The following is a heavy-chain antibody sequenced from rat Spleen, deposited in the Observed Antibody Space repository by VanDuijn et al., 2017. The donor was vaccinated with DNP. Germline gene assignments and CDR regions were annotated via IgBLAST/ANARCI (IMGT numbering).Heavy chain of an antibody. Sequence: EVQLVESGGGVVQPGRAMKLSCAASGFIFSNYDMAWVRQAPKKGLEWVATISYDGSSIYYRDSVKGRFTISRDNAENTVYLQMSSLRSEDTATYYCASWAPIAPLSTSNYWGQGVMVTVSS. D-gene: IGHD1-2*01. CDR3: ASWAPIAPLSTSNY. J-gene: IGHJ2*01. V-gene: IGHV5-7*01. CDR1: GFIFSNYD. CDR2: ISYDGSSI.